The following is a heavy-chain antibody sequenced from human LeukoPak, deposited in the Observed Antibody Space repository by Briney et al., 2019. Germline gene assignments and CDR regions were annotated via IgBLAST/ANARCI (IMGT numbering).Heavy chain of an antibody. J-gene: IGHJ4*02. V-gene: IGHV1-2*02. Sequence: ASVKVSCKASGYTFTGYYMHWVRQAPGQGLEWMGWINPNSGGTNYAQKFQGRVTMTRDTSISTVYMELSSLRSEDTAVYYCARDLVGATRVYYFDYWGQGTLVTVSS. CDR2: INPNSGGT. D-gene: IGHD1-26*01. CDR3: ARDLVGATRVYYFDY. CDR1: GYTFTGYY.